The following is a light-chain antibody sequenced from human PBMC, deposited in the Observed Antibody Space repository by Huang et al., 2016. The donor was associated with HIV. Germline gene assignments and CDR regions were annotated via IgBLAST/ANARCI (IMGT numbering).Light chain of an antibody. CDR1: QSISSY. J-gene: IGKJ2*01. CDR3: QQAYITPPYA. CDR2: AAS. V-gene: IGKV1-39*01. Sequence: DIQMTQSPSSLSASVGDRVTITCRASQSISSYLNWYQQKPGKAPKLLIYAASSLQSGGPSRFSGSGSGTDFTLTISSLQPEDFATYFCQQAYITPPYAFGQGTKLEIK.